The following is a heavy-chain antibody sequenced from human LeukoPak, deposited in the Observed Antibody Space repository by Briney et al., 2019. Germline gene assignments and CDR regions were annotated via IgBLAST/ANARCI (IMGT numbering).Heavy chain of an antibody. J-gene: IGHJ6*03. CDR2: IFTSGST. Sequence: SETLSLTCTVSGGSISSYYWSWIRQPAGKGLEWIGRIFTSGSTNYNASLRSRVTMSVATSKNQFSLKLSSVTAADTAVYYCARGYNWVSPTRNFYCMDVWGKGTTVTVPS. CDR1: GGSISSYY. CDR3: ARGYNWVSPTRNFYCMDV. V-gene: IGHV4-4*07. D-gene: IGHD1-20*01.